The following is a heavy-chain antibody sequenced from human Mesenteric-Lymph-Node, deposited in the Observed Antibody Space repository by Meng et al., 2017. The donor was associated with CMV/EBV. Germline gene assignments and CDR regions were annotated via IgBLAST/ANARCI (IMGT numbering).Heavy chain of an antibody. J-gene: IGHJ6*02. Sequence: GESLKISCAASGFTFSSYAMSWVRQAPGKGLEWVSAISGSGGGTYYADSVKGRFTISRDNSKNTFFLQMNSLRAEDTAVYYCARVWLFHTYYFYGMDVWGQGTTVTVSS. D-gene: IGHD3-22*01. CDR1: GFTFSSYA. CDR3: ARVWLFHTYYFYGMDV. CDR2: ISGSGGGT. V-gene: IGHV3-23*01.